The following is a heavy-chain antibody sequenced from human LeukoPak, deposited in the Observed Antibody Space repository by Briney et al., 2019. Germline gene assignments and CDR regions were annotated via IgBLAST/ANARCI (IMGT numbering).Heavy chain of an antibody. CDR2: IYGDGST. D-gene: IGHD5-24*01. CDR1: GFSVSHNY. J-gene: IGHJ4*02. Sequence: PGGSLRLSCLVSGFSVSHNYVSWVRQAPGKGLEWVSNIYGDGSTNYADSVKGRFTISRDNSKNTLYLQMNSLRAEDTAVYYCARDSSRDGYADYWGQGTLVTVSS. V-gene: IGHV3-66*01. CDR3: ARDSSRDGYADY.